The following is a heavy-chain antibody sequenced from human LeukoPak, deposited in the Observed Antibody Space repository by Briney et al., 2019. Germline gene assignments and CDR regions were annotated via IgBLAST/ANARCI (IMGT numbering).Heavy chain of an antibody. Sequence: PSETLSLTCAVYGGSFSGYYWSWIRQPPGKGLEWIGEINHSGSTNYNPSLKSRVTISLDTSKNQFSLKLSSVTAADTAVYYCASEALALAYCGGDCYSWGQGTLVTVSS. J-gene: IGHJ5*02. CDR3: ASEALALAYCGGDCYS. CDR2: INHSGST. D-gene: IGHD2-21*01. CDR1: GGSFSGYY. V-gene: IGHV4-34*01.